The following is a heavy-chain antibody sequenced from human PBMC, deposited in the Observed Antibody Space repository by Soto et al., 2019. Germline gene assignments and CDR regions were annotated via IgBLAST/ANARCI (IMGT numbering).Heavy chain of an antibody. J-gene: IGHJ4*01. V-gene: IGHV4-34*01. CDR2: INLSGST. D-gene: IGHD3-16*01. CDR1: GGSFSGYS. CDR3: ASILIKEVSRGTYLIAQYYFAY. Sequence: SETLSLACAVYGGSFSGYSWTWIRQPPGTGLEWIGEINLSGSTNYNPSLKSRVTISVDTSKNQFSLNLSFVTAADSAVYYCASILIKEVSRGTYLIAQYYFAYWGHGTLVTVSS.